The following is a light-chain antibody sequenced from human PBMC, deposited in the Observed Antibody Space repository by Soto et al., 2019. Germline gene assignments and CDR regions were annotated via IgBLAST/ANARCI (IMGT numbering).Light chain of an antibody. CDR3: SSYTSSSTVV. CDR2: EVS. V-gene: IGLV2-14*01. J-gene: IGLJ2*01. CDR1: SSDVGGYKY. Sequence: QSVLTQPASVSGSPGQSITLSCTGTSSDVGGYKYVSWYQQHPGKAPKLMIYEVSNRPSGVSNRFSGSKSGNTASLTISGLQAEDEADYYCSSYTSSSTVVFGGGTKLTVL.